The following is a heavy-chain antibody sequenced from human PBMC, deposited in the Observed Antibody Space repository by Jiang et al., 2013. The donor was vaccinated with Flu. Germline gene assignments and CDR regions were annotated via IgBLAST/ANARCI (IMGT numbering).Heavy chain of an antibody. CDR2: IYHTGRT. Sequence: SGPGLVKPSETLSLTCDVSGYYISSGHYWNWIRQPPGKGLEWIGNIYHTGRTYYNPSLTSRATISVDTSNNQFSLSLTSVTAADTAVYYCARMFDYSNYVVGYWGQGTLVTVSS. CDR3: ARMFDYSNYVVGY. V-gene: IGHV4-38-2*01. CDR1: GYYISSGHY. D-gene: IGHD4-11*01. J-gene: IGHJ4*02.